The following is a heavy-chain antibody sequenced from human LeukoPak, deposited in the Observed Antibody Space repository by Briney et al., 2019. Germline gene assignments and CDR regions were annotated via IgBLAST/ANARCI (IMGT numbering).Heavy chain of an antibody. Sequence: PGGSLRLSCAASGFTFSSYSMNWVRQAPGKGLEWVSYISSSSSTIYYADSVKGRFTISRDNAKNSLYLQMNSLRAEDTAVYYCARNPGKDIVVVVAVLDYWGQGTLVTVSS. CDR1: GFTFSSYS. CDR2: ISSSSSTI. CDR3: ARNPGKDIVVVVAVLDY. D-gene: IGHD2-15*01. V-gene: IGHV3-48*01. J-gene: IGHJ4*02.